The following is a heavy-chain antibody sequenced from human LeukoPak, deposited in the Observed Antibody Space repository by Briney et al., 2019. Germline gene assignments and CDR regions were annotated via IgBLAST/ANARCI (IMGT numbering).Heavy chain of an antibody. CDR3: AKDVERITIFGVVIDPQPLYFDY. CDR1: GFTFSSYG. V-gene: IGHV3-33*06. J-gene: IGHJ4*02. Sequence: PGGSLRLSCAASGFTFSSYGMHWVRQAPGKGLEWVAVIWYDGSNKYYADSVKGRFTISRDNSKNTLYLQMNSLRAEDTAVYYCAKDVERITIFGVVIDPQPLYFDYWGQGTLVTVSS. D-gene: IGHD3-3*01. CDR2: IWYDGSNK.